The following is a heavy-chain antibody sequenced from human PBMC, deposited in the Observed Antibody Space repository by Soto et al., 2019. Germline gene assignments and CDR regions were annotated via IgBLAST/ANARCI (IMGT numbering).Heavy chain of an antibody. CDR1: GVSVSSNSAA. D-gene: IGHD1-26*01. CDR2: TYYRSRWYN. J-gene: IGHJ6*03. CDR3: AGPTQPQWYYMEV. Sequence: SQTLSLTCAISGVSVSSNSAAWNCIRLSPSRGLEWLARTYYRSRWYNDYAVSVRSRITVNPDTSKNQFSLQLTSVTPEDTAVYYCAGPTQPQWYYMEVWGKGTTLTVCS. V-gene: IGHV6-1*01.